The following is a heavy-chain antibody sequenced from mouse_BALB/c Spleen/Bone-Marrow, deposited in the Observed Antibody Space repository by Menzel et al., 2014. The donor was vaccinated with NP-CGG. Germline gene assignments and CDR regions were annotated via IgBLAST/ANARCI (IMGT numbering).Heavy chain of an antibody. CDR1: GYTFSSYT. CDR2: INPSSDYT. J-gene: IGHJ2*01. Sequence: QVQLQQSAAELARPGASVKMSCKASGYTFSSYTMHWVKQRPGQGLEWIGFINPSSDYTEYNQKFKDKTTLTADKSSNTAYMQLSSPTSEDSAVYYCAKPTVVAHFDYWGQGTTLTVSS. D-gene: IGHD1-1*01. V-gene: IGHV1-4*02. CDR3: AKPTVVAHFDY.